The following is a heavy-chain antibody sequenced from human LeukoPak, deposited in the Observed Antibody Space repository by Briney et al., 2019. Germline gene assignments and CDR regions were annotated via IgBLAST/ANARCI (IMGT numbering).Heavy chain of an antibody. CDR2: IKSKTDGGTT. D-gene: IGHD6-19*01. CDR3: TTTGYSSGIYFDY. J-gene: IGHJ4*02. Sequence: GGSLRFSCAASGFTFSNAWMSWVRQAPGKGLEWVGRIKSKTDGGTTDYAAPVKGRFTISRDDSKNTLYLQMNSLKTEDTAVYYCTTTGYSSGIYFDYWGQGTLVTVSS. V-gene: IGHV3-15*01. CDR1: GFTFSNAW.